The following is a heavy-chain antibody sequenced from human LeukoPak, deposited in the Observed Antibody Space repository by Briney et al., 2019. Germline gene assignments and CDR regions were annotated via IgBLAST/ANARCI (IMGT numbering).Heavy chain of an antibody. D-gene: IGHD3-22*01. CDR3: ARRVVGGYYYDSTRYYFDY. J-gene: IGHJ4*02. CDR2: IIPIFGTA. V-gene: IGHV1-69*13. Sequence: ASVKVSCKASGGTFSSYAISWVRQAPGQGLEWMGGIIPIFGTANYAQKFQGRVTITADESTSTAYMELSSLRSEDTAVYYCARRVVGGYYYDSTRYYFDYWGQGTLVTVSS. CDR1: GGTFSSYA.